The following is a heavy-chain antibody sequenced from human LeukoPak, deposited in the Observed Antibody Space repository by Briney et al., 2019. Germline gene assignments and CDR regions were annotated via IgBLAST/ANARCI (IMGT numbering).Heavy chain of an antibody. D-gene: IGHD3-3*01. Sequence: RLGGSLRLSCAASGFTFSSYWMSWVRQAPGKGLEWVANIKQDGSEKYYVDSVKGRFTISRDNAKNSLYLQMNSLRAEDTAVCYCARGGDYDFWSGYCNYWGQGTLVTVSS. CDR3: ARGGDYDFWSGYCNY. CDR1: GFTFSSYW. CDR2: IKQDGSEK. J-gene: IGHJ4*02. V-gene: IGHV3-7*01.